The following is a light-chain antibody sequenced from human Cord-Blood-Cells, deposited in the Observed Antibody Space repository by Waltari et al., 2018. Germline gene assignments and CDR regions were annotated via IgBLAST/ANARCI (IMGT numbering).Light chain of an antibody. CDR2: GKT. J-gene: IGLJ2*01. CDR1: SLRSYY. CDR3: NSRDSSGNHVV. Sequence: SSELTPDPAVSVALGQTARITCQGDSLRSYYDSWYQQKPGQAPVLVIYGKTNRPSGIPDLCSGSSSGNTASLTITGAQAEDEADYYCNSRDSSGNHVVFGGGTKLTVL. V-gene: IGLV3-19*01.